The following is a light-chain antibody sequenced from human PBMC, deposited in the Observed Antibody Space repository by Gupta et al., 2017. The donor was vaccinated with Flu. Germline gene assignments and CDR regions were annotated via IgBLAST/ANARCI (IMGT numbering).Light chain of an antibody. CDR2: EVS. Sequence: QSALTQPASVSGSPGQSITISCTGTSRDIGGYNYVSWYQQHPGKPPKLMIYEVSNRPSGVSNRVAGSKSGNTASLTISGLQAEDEAEYYCISYTSSTTLVFGGGTKLTVL. J-gene: IGLJ2*01. CDR1: SRDIGGYNY. CDR3: ISYTSSTTLV. V-gene: IGLV2-14*01.